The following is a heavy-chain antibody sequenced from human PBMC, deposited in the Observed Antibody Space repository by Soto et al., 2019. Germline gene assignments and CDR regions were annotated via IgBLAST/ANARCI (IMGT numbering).Heavy chain of an antibody. J-gene: IGHJ6*03. Sequence: PGGSPRLSCAASGFTFSSYAMSWVRQAPGKGLEWVSAISGSGSSTYYADSVKGRFTISRDNSKNTLYLQMNSLIAEDTAVYYCAKVGARALYYYYMDVWGKGTTVTVSS. CDR1: GFTFSSYA. CDR3: AKVGARALYYYYMDV. CDR2: ISGSGSST. V-gene: IGHV3-23*01.